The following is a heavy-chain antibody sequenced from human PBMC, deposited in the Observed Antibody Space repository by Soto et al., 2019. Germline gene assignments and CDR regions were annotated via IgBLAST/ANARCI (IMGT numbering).Heavy chain of an antibody. J-gene: IGHJ3*02. CDR3: ARPRRKRIFGVVMGAFDI. D-gene: IGHD3-3*01. CDR2: ISAYNGNT. V-gene: IGHV1-18*01. Sequence: GASVKVSCKASGYTFTSYGIGWVRQAPGQGLEWMGWISAYNGNTNYAQKLQGRVTMTTDTSTSTAYMELRSLRSDDTAVYYCARPRRKRIFGVVMGAFDIWGQGTMVTVSS. CDR1: GYTFTSYG.